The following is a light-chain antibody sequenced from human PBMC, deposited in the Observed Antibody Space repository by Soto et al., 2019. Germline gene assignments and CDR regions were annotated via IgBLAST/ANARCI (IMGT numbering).Light chain of an antibody. CDR1: QSISSW. J-gene: IGKJ2*01. CDR3: RQYNSYYT. CDR2: KAS. Sequence: DIQMTQSPSTLSASVGDRVTITCRASQSISSWLAWYQQKPGKAPKLLIYKASSLESGAPSRFSGSGSGTELTLAISSLQPDDFSTYYCRQYNSYYTFGQGTKLEIK. V-gene: IGKV1-5*03.